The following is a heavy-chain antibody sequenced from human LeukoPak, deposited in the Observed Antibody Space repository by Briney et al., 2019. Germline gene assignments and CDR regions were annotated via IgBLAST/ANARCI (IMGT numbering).Heavy chain of an antibody. CDR1: GFSFSSYA. V-gene: IGHV3-7*01. CDR3: ARDRDSSGYYLDY. D-gene: IGHD3-22*01. J-gene: IGHJ4*02. CDR2: IKQDGSEK. Sequence: GGSLRLSCAASGFSFSSYAMSWVRQAPGKGLEWVANIKQDGSEKYYVDSAKGRFTISRDNAKNSLYLQMNSLRAEDTAVYYCARDRDSSGYYLDYWGQGTLVTVSS.